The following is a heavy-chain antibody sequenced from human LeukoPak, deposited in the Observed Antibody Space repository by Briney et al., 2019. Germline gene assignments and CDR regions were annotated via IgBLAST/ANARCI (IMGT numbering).Heavy chain of an antibody. J-gene: IGHJ4*02. D-gene: IGHD3-22*01. CDR3: GRDMDYYDSSDRFDC. Sequence: GGSLRLSCVASGFTFSNYWMHWVRQAPGKGLEWVANIKQDGSEKYYVDSVKGRFTISRDNAKNSLYLQMNSLRAEDAAVYYCGRDMDYYDSSDRFDCWGQGTLVTVSS. CDR2: IKQDGSEK. V-gene: IGHV3-7*01. CDR1: GFTFSNYW.